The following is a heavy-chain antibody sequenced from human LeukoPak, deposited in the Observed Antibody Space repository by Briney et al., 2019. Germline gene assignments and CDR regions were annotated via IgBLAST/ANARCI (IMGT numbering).Heavy chain of an antibody. CDR2: ISSSGSTI. J-gene: IGHJ6*03. D-gene: IGHD3-10*02. CDR1: GFTFSDYY. CDR3: ARMFGGTIWYYYYMDV. V-gene: IGHV3-11*04. Sequence: GGSLRLSCAASGFTFSDYYMSWIRQAPGRGLEWVSYISSSGSTIYYADSVKGRFTISRDNAKNSLYLQMNGLRAEDTAVCYCARMFGGTIWYYYYMDVWGKGTTVTVSS.